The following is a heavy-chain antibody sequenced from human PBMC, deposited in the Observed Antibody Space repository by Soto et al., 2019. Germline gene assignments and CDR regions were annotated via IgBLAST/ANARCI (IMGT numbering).Heavy chain of an antibody. CDR1: GFTFSSYS. CDR2: IGSRSSHI. V-gene: IGHV3-21*01. D-gene: IGHD3-3*01. Sequence: GGSLRLSCVASGFTFSSYSMNWVRQAPGKGLEWVSSIGSRSSHIYYADSVKGRFTISRDNAKNSLYLQMNSLRAEDTAVYYYSRDDLRPRRVAPTWFDPWGQGTLVTVSS. CDR3: SRDDLRPRRVAPTWFDP. J-gene: IGHJ5*02.